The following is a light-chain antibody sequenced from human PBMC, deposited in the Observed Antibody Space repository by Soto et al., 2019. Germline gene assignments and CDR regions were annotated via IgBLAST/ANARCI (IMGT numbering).Light chain of an antibody. Sequence: EIVLTQSPGTLSLSPGARATLSCRASQSVSSIYLAWYQQKPGQAPRLLIYGASSRPTGIPDRFSGSGSGTDFTLTISRLEPEDFAVYYCQQYGSSALTFGGGTKVDSK. CDR3: QQYGSSALT. V-gene: IGKV3-20*01. CDR2: GAS. CDR1: QSVSSIY. J-gene: IGKJ4*01.